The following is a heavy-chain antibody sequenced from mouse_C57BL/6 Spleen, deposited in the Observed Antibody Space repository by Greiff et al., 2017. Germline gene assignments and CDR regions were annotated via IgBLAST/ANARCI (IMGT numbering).Heavy chain of an antibody. CDR3: GGSYDYDYAMDY. J-gene: IGHJ4*01. CDR1: GFTFSDYG. Sequence: EVQLVESGGGLVKPGGSLKLSCAASGFTFSDYGMHWVRQAPEKGLEWVAYISSGSSTIYYADTVKGRFTISKDNAKNTLFLQLTSLRSEDTAMYYYGGSYDYDYAMDYWGQGTSVTVSS. CDR2: ISSGSSTI. D-gene: IGHD2-4*01. V-gene: IGHV5-17*01.